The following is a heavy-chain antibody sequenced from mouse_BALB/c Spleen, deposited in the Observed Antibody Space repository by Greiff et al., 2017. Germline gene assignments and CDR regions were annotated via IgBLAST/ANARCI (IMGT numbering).Heavy chain of an antibody. CDR2: IRLKSNNYAT. CDR3: TRDDGYLFAY. J-gene: IGHJ3*01. Sequence: EVKLVESGGGLVQPGGSMKLSCVASGFTFSNYWMNWVRQSPEKGLEWVAEIRLKSNNYATHYAESVKGRFTISRDDSKSSVYLQMNNLRAEDTGIYYCTRDDGYLFAYWGQGTLVTVSA. D-gene: IGHD2-3*01. V-gene: IGHV6-6*02. CDR1: GFTFSNYW.